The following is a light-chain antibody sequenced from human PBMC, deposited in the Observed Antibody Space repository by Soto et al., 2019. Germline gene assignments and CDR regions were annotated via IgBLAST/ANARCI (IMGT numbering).Light chain of an antibody. CDR3: QQLDRYPIFT. CDR1: QGISTY. J-gene: IGKJ3*01. CDR2: AAS. Sequence: DIQLTQSPSFLSASVGDRVTITCRASQGISTYLAWYQLKPGKAPKLLIYAASTLQSGVPSRFSGSGSGTEFPLKISSLQPEDFATYYCQQLDRYPIFTFGPGTKVDIK. V-gene: IGKV1-9*01.